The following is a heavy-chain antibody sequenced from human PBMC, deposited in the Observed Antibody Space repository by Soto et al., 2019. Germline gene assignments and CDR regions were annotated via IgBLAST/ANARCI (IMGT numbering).Heavy chain of an antibody. D-gene: IGHD1-20*01. CDR2: ISAYNGNT. V-gene: IGHV1-18*01. CDR3: ARDAAIGMNDY. CDR1: GYTFTSYD. Sequence: GASVKVSCKASGYTFTSYDMHWVRQAPGQGLEWMGWISAYNGNTKYAQNLQGRVTMTTDTSTSTAYMELRSLRSDDTAVYYCARDAAIGMNDYWGQGTLVTVSS. J-gene: IGHJ4*02.